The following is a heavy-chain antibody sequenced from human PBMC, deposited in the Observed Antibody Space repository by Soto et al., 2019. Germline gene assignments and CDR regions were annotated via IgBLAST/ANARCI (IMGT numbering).Heavy chain of an antibody. CDR2: IYYSGST. CDR1: GGSVSSGSYY. J-gene: IGHJ5*02. CDR3: AREITNDFWSGPGGNWFDP. V-gene: IGHV4-61*01. Sequence: SETLSLTCTVSGGSVSSGSYYWSWIRQPPGKGLEWIRYIYYSGSTNYNPSLKSRVTISVDTSKNQFSLKLSSVTAADTAVYYCAREITNDFWSGPGGNWFDPWGQGTLVTVSS. D-gene: IGHD3-3*01.